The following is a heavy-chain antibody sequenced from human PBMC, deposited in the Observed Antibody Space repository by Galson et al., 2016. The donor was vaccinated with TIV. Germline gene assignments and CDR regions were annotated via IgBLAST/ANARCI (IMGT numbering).Heavy chain of an antibody. CDR1: GGTFSSFV. V-gene: IGHV1-69*13. CDR3: AKDRNTAFDTYSYYYGMDV. D-gene: IGHD5-18*01. Sequence: SVKVSCKAPGGTFSSFVFNWVRQAPGQGLEWMGGITPLFGTTNYAQKFRGRVTITADESTSTVYMELSSLRSEDTAVYYCAKDRNTAFDTYSYYYGMDVWGQGTTVTVSS. J-gene: IGHJ6*02. CDR2: ITPLFGTT.